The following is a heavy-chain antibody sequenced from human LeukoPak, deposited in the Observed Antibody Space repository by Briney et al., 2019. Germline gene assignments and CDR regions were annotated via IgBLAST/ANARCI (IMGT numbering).Heavy chain of an antibody. D-gene: IGHD4-17*01. Sequence: SSETLSLTCTVSGGSISSYSWNWIRQPPGKGLEWFGYIHYTGSTNYNPSLKSRVTLSVDTSKNQFSLRLSPVTAADTAVYYCARDRGGGYGDYIFDYWGQGTLVTVSS. CDR2: IHYTGST. J-gene: IGHJ4*02. CDR3: ARDRGGGYGDYIFDY. V-gene: IGHV4-59*01. CDR1: GGSISSYS.